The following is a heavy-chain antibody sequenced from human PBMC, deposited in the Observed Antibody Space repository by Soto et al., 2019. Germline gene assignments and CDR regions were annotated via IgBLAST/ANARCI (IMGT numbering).Heavy chain of an antibody. CDR2: ISGSSPST. CDR1: GFTFSAYA. J-gene: IGHJ4*02. V-gene: IGHV3-23*01. CDR3: AIRIFGVEY. Sequence: EVQLLESGGGLVQPGGSLRLSCAASGFTFSAYAMSWVRQAPGKGLEWVSAISGSSPSTYYADSVQGRFTIARDSSGKTLFLQMHTLRAEDTAVYFCAIRIFGVEYWGQGTQVTVSS. D-gene: IGHD3-3*01.